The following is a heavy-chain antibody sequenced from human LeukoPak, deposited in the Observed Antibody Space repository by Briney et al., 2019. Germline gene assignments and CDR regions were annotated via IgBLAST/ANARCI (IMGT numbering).Heavy chain of an antibody. V-gene: IGHV1-69*05. Sequence: ASVKVSCKASGGTFSSCAISWVRQAPGQGLEWMGRIIPIFGTANYAQKFQGRVTITTDESTSTAYTELSSLRSEDTAVYYCASYCSGGSCYHTDYWGQGTLVTVSS. J-gene: IGHJ4*02. CDR1: GGTFSSCA. D-gene: IGHD2-15*01. CDR3: ASYCSGGSCYHTDY. CDR2: IIPIFGTA.